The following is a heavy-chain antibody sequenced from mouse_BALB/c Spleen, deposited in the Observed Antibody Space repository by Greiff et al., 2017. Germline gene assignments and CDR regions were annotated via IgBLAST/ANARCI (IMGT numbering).Heavy chain of an antibody. Sequence: QVQLQQPGAELVKPGASVKMSCKASGYTFTSYWMHWVKQRPGQGLEWIGASDPSDSYTSYNQKFKGKATLTVDTSSSTAYMQLSSLTSEDSAVYYCKGRVSYYDYAWCFDVWGAGTTVTVSS. CDR3: KGRVSYYDYAWCFDV. CDR1: GYTFTSYW. V-gene: IGHV1S127*01. D-gene: IGHD2-4*01. CDR2: SDPSDSYT. J-gene: IGHJ1*01.